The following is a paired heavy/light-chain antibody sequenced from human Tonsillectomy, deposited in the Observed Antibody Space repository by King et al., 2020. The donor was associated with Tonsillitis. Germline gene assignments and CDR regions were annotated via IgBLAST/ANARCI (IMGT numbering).Light chain of an antibody. CDR3: QQSYTTPPIT. V-gene: IGKV1-39*01. Sequence: DIQMTQSPSSLSASVGDRVTITCRASQSISSFLNWYRQKPGKAPELLIYAASSLYSGVPSRFSGSGSGTDFTLTISSLQPEDFATYYCQQSYTTPPITFGQGTRLDIK. J-gene: IGKJ5*01. CDR2: AAS. CDR1: QSISSF.
Heavy chain of an antibody. Sequence: QLQVQESGSGLVKPSQTLSLTCTVSGGSISSGGYSWNWIRQPPGKGLEWIGYSYHIGTTSYSPSLKSRVTISLDTSKNQFSLRLSSVTAADTAVYYCARGTSYQLLPYMDVWGKGTTVTVSS. CDR2: SYHIGTT. J-gene: IGHJ6*03. D-gene: IGHD2-21*01. CDR1: GGSISSGGYS. CDR3: ARGTSYQLLPYMDV. V-gene: IGHV4-30-2*01.